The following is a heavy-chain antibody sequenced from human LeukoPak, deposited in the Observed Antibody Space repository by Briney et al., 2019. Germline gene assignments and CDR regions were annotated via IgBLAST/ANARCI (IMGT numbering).Heavy chain of an antibody. CDR3: AREPNDYGDYAHAFDI. Sequence: SETLSLTCTVSGGSISSSSYYWGWIRQPPGTGLEWIVSIYYSGSTYYNPSLKSRVTISVDTSKNQFSLKLSSVTAADTAVYYCAREPNDYGDYAHAFDIWGQGTMVTVSS. D-gene: IGHD4-17*01. J-gene: IGHJ3*02. CDR1: GGSISSSSYY. CDR2: IYYSGST. V-gene: IGHV4-39*07.